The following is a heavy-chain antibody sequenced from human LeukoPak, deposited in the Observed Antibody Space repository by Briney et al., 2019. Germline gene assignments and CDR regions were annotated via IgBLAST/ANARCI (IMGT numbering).Heavy chain of an antibody. CDR3: AKTREPYYDSSAIDY. Sequence: GGSLRLSCAASGFTFRSYAMSWVRQAPGKGLEWVSGITGSGSTTYYTDSVKGRFTISRDNSKDTLYLQMNSLRAEDTAVYYCAKTREPYYDSSAIDYWGQGTLVTVSS. CDR1: GFTFRSYA. D-gene: IGHD3-22*01. J-gene: IGHJ4*02. CDR2: ITGSGSTT. V-gene: IGHV3-23*01.